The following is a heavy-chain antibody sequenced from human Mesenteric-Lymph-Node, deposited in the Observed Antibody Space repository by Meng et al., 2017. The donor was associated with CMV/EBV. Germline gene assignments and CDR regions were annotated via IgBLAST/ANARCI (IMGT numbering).Heavy chain of an antibody. CDR1: GFTFSSYA. D-gene: IGHD3-10*01. Sequence: GGSLRLSCAASGFTFSSYAMHWVRQAPGKGLEWVAVISYDGSNKYYADSVKGRFTISRDNSKNTLYLQMNSLRAEDTAVYYCARLITMGAFDIWGQGTMVTVS. CDR2: ISYDGSNK. V-gene: IGHV3-30-3*01. CDR3: ARLITMGAFDI. J-gene: IGHJ3*02.